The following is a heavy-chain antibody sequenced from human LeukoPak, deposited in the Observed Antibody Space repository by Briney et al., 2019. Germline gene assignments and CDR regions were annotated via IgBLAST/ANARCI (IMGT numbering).Heavy chain of an antibody. CDR3: AKVDGITTVVIITHLDY. V-gene: IGHV3-23*01. D-gene: IGHD3-22*01. Sequence: GGSLRLSCAASGFTFNNYAMSWVRQAPGKGLEWVSSIGDSGDTTYYADSVKGRFTISRDNSKNMLYLQMNSLRADDTALYYCAKVDGITTVVIITHLDYWGQGALVTVSS. J-gene: IGHJ4*02. CDR1: GFTFNNYA. CDR2: IGDSGDTT.